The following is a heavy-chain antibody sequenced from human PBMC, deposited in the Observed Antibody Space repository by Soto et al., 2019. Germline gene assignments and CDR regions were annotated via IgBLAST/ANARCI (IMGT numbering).Heavy chain of an antibody. CDR1: GFTFSSYW. CDR3: ARVFRGSGGRAFDI. CDR2: ISSSGSTT. D-gene: IGHD3-16*01. J-gene: IGHJ3*02. Sequence: GGSLRLSCAASGFTFSSYWMSWVRQAPGKGLEWVSYISSSGSTTYYADSVKGRFTISRDNAKNSLYLQMNSLRAEDTAVYYCARVFRGSGGRAFDIWGQGTMVTVSS. V-gene: IGHV3-48*04.